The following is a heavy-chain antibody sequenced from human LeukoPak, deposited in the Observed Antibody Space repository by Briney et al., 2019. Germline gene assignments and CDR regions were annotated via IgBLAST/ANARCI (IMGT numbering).Heavy chain of an antibody. CDR3: ARQSDHYDYVWGSYRHPSFGY. J-gene: IGHJ4*02. D-gene: IGHD3-16*02. CDR1: GGSFSGYY. CDR2: INHSGST. Sequence: PSETLSLTCAVYGGSFSGYYWSWIRQPPGKGLEWIGEINHSGSTNYNPSLKGRVTISIDTSKNQFFLKLGSVPAPDTAVYYCARQSDHYDYVWGSYRHPSFGYWGQGTLVTVSS. V-gene: IGHV4-34*01.